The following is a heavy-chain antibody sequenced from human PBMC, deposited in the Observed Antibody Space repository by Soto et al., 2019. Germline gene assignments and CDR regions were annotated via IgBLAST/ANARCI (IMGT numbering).Heavy chain of an antibody. CDR1: GFTFSSYS. CDR3: ARDLAYGDYGRSY. Sequence: EVQLVESGGGLVQPGGSLRLSCAASGFTFSSYSMNWVRQAPGKGLEWVSYISSSSSTIYYADSVKGRSTISRDNAKNSLYLQMNSLRAEDTAVYYCARDLAYGDYGRSYWGQGTLVTVSS. V-gene: IGHV3-48*01. CDR2: ISSSSSTI. D-gene: IGHD4-17*01. J-gene: IGHJ4*02.